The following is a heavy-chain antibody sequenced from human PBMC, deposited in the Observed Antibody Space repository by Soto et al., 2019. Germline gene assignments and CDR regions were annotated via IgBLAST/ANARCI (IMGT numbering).Heavy chain of an antibody. V-gene: IGHV6-1*01. Sequence: SSSRSLTCAMSCGGGSYNSAAWNWIRQSPSRGLEWLGRTYYRSKWYNDYAVSVKSRITINPDTSKNQFSLQLNSVTPEDTAVYYCARGLRAVADQFDYWGQGTLVTVSS. CDR3: ARGLRAVADQFDY. CDR2: TYYRSKWYN. CDR1: CGGGSYNSAA. J-gene: IGHJ4*02. D-gene: IGHD6-19*01.